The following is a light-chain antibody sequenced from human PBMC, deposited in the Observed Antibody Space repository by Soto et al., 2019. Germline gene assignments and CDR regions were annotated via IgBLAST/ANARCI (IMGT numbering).Light chain of an antibody. CDR2: VVS. CDR3: QVLYSYPYT. V-gene: IGKV1-9*01. CDR1: QAISSY. Sequence: IQLTQSPSSLSASVGDRVTINCPARQAISSYLVWFQQKPGKTPKVLIYVVSTLQSGVPLRFSGSGYGKDFSVIISSLQSEDFGTYYCQVLYSYPYTFDQGTKQEI. J-gene: IGKJ2*01.